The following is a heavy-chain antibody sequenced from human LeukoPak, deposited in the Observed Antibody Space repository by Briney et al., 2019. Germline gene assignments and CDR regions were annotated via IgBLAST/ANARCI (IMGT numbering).Heavy chain of an antibody. V-gene: IGHV3-30*02. CDR1: GFTFSSYG. Sequence: GGSLRLSCAASGFTFSSYGMHWVRQAPGKGLEWVAFIPYDGSNKYYADSVKGRFTISRDNSKNTLYLQMNSLRAEDTAVYYCAKDQLGEYVGYWGQGTLVTVSS. J-gene: IGHJ4*02. CDR2: IPYDGSNK. D-gene: IGHD4-17*01. CDR3: AKDQLGEYVGY.